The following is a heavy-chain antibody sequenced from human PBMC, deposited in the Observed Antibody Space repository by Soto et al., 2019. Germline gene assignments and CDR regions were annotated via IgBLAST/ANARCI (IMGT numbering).Heavy chain of an antibody. V-gene: IGHV1-2*04. J-gene: IGHJ4*02. CDR2: INPNSGGT. CDR3: ARGPRGYSYGYDY. D-gene: IGHD5-18*01. CDR1: GYTFTGYY. Sequence: ASVKVSCKASGYTFTGYYMHWVRQAPGQGLEWMGWINPNSGGTNYAQKFQGWVTMTRDTSISTAYMELSRLRSDDTAVYYCARGPRGYSYGYDYWGQRTLVTVSS.